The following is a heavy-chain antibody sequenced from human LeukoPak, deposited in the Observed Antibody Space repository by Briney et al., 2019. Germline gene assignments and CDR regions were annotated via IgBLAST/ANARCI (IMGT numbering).Heavy chain of an antibody. J-gene: IGHJ6*03. CDR1: GEPFRGYY. Sequence: PSETLSLTCAVYGEPFRGYYWAWIRQPPGKGREWSGEIYSGSSTCNPSLNSRVAISLDTSKTHLSLKLSSVTAADTAVYYCARGQLDGYSVLHYYYYLDVWDKGTTVTVSS. D-gene: IGHD5-24*01. CDR2: IYSGSS. V-gene: IGHV4-34*01. CDR3: ARGQLDGYSVLHYYYYLDV.